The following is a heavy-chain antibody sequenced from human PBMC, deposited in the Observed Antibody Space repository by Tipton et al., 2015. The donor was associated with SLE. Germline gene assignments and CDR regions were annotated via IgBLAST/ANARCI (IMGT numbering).Heavy chain of an antibody. D-gene: IGHD3-22*01. CDR1: GYSITNTYY. V-gene: IGHV4-38-2*02. Sequence: TLSLTCSVSGYSITNTYYWGWIRQTPGKGLEWIGSFAHSGSTFYNPSLKSRVTISVDTSNNQFSLRLHSVTVADTAVYYCARGGLYETSAYSVGFDIWGQGTLVTVSP. CDR3: ARGGLYETSAYSVGFDI. J-gene: IGHJ3*02. CDR2: FAHSGST.